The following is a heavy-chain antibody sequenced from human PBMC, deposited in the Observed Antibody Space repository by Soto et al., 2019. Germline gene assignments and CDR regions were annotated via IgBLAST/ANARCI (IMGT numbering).Heavy chain of an antibody. V-gene: IGHV1-8*01. Sequence: ASVKVSCKASGYTFTSYDINWVRQATGQGLEWMGWMNPNSGNTGYAQKFQGRVTMTRNTSISTAYMELSSLRSEDTAVYYCARVESLTYRSKGRSGYSMYNWFDPWGQETLVTVSS. CDR1: GYTFTSYD. D-gene: IGHD3-3*01. CDR3: ARVESLTYRSKGRSGYSMYNWFDP. CDR2: MNPNSGNT. J-gene: IGHJ5*02.